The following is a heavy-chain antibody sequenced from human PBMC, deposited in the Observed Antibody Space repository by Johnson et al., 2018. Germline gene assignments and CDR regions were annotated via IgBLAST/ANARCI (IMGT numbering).Heavy chain of an antibody. CDR1: GGSISSSY. J-gene: IGHJ6*03. Sequence: QVQLQESGPGLVKPSETLSLTCTVSGGSISSSYWSWIRQPPGTGLEWIGYIYYSGSTNYNLSLKSRVTITVDTSNNQFSLKLRSVTAADTAVYYCARTPFWSIYYYYYVDVWGKGTTVTVSS. CDR3: ARTPFWSIYYYYYVDV. D-gene: IGHD3-3*01. V-gene: IGHV4-59*01. CDR2: IYYSGST.